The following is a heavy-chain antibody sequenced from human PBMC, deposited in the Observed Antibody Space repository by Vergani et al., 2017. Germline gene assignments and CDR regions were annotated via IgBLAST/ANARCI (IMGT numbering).Heavy chain of an antibody. D-gene: IGHD4/OR15-4a*01. V-gene: IGHV4-34*01. CDR2: INHSGST. CDR3: ARELTLAYCYYYGMDV. J-gene: IGHJ6*02. CDR1: GGSLSGYY. Sequence: QVQLQQWGAGLLKPSETLSLTCAVYGGSLSGYYWSWIRQPPGTGLEWIGEINHSGSTNYNPSLKSRVTITVDTSKNQFSLKLSSVTAADTAVYYCARELTLAYCYYYGMDVWGQGTTVTVSS.